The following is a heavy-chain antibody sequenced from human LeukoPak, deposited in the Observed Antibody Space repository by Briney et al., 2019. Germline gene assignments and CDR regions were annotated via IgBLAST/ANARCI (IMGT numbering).Heavy chain of an antibody. Sequence: PGGSLRLSCAASGFTFSSYWMSWVRQAPGKGLEWVANIKQDGSEKYYVDSVKGRFTISRDNAKNSLYLQMNSLRAEDTAVYYCARSPNCSSTSCYIEYFQHWGQGTLVTVSS. V-gene: IGHV3-7*01. D-gene: IGHD2-2*02. CDR2: IKQDGSEK. CDR1: GFTFSSYW. J-gene: IGHJ1*01. CDR3: ARSPNCSSTSCYIEYFQH.